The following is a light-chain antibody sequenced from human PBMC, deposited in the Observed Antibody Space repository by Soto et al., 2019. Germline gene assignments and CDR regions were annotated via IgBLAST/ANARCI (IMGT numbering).Light chain of an antibody. CDR1: SSDVGGYNY. CDR3: SSYTTSNTRQIV. J-gene: IGLJ1*01. Sequence: QSALTQPASVSGSPGQSITISCTGTSSDVGGYNYFSWYQHHPGKAPKLMTFDVSNRPSGVSNRFSGSKSGNTASLTISGLQPEDEADYYCSSYTTSNTRQIVFGTGTKVTVL. CDR2: DVS. V-gene: IGLV2-14*03.